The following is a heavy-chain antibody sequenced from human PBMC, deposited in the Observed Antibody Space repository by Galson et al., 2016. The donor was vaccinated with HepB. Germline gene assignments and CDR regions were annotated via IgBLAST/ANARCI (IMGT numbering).Heavy chain of an antibody. Sequence: SETLSLTCTVTGGSINSDYWSCIRRPPGRGLEWIGHVFYSGSTDYNPSLESRVTISVDTSKSQFSLKLNYVTTADTAVYYCARVHYDYGSPSCIDSWGQGTLVTVSS. J-gene: IGHJ4*02. V-gene: IGHV4-59*01. CDR3: ARVHYDYGSPSCIDS. CDR2: VFYSGST. D-gene: IGHD3-10*01. CDR1: GGSINSDY.